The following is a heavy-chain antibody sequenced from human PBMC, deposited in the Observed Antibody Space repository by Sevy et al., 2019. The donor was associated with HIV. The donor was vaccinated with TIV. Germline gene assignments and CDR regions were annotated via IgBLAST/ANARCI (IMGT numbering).Heavy chain of an antibody. V-gene: IGHV3-23*01. CDR3: AGGRYDSSGSFDAFDI. D-gene: IGHD3-22*01. CDR2: IYDTNYGSGGGT. Sequence: GGSLRLSCKPSGFTFISYAMNWVRQVPGKGLDWVSTIYDTNYGSGGGTYYADSVKGRFTISRDTSKTTVYLQMNSLRTEETAVYYCAGGRYDSSGSFDAFDIWGQRTMVTVSS. CDR1: GFTFISYA. J-gene: IGHJ3*02.